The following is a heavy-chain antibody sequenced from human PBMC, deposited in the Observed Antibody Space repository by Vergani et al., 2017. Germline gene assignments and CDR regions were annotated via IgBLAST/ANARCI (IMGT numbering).Heavy chain of an antibody. D-gene: IGHD3-3*01. CDR3: ASEFHDFWCGYFYFDY. V-gene: IGHV1-2*02. Sequence: QVQLVQSGAEVKKPGAAVKVSCKAPGYTLTGYYMHWVRQAPGQGLEWMGWINPNSGGINYAQKFQGRVTMTRETSISTAYMELSRLRYDDTAAYYCASEFHDFWCGYFYFDYWGQGTLVTVSS. CDR1: GYTLTGYY. J-gene: IGHJ4*02. CDR2: INPNSGGI.